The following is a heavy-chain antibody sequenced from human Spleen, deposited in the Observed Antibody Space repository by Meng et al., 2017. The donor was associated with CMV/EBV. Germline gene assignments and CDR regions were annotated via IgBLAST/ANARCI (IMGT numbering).Heavy chain of an antibody. CDR1: GFTFSSYA. V-gene: IGHV3-23*01. J-gene: IGHJ5*02. D-gene: IGHD3-3*01. CDR3: AKVSQYDFWSGYPNWFDP. Sequence: GGSLRLSCAASGFTFSSYAMSWVRQAPGKGLEWVSAISGSGGSTYYADSVKGRFTISRDNSKNTLYLQMNSLRAEDTAVYYCAKVSQYDFWSGYPNWFDPWGQGTLVTVSS. CDR2: ISGSGGST.